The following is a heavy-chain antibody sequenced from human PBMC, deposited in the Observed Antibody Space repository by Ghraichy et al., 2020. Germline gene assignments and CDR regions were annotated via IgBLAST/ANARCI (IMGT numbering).Heavy chain of an antibody. CDR3: AREPYCSSTSCRKYYYYKDV. V-gene: IGHV4-61*02. D-gene: IGHD2-2*01. CDR1: GGSISSGSYY. Sequence: SQTLSLTCTVSGGSISSGSYYWSWIRQPAGKGLEWIGRIYTSGSTNYNPSLKSRVPMSVDTSKNQFSLKLSSVTAADTAVYYCAREPYCSSTSCRKYYYYKDVWGKGPTLTVSS. CDR2: IYTSGST. J-gene: IGHJ6*03.